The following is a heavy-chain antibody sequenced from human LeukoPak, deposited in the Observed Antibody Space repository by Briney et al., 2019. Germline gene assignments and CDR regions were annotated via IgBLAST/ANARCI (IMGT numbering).Heavy chain of an antibody. CDR3: ARDSGSSRSFDY. Sequence: SETLSLTCTVSGGSISSSSYYWGWIRQPPGKGLEWIGSIYYSGSTYYNPSLKSRVTISVDTSKNQFSLKLSSVTAADTAVYYCARDSGSSRSFDYWGQGTLVTVSS. V-gene: IGHV4-39*07. J-gene: IGHJ4*02. CDR2: IYYSGST. CDR1: GGSISSSSYY. D-gene: IGHD1-26*01.